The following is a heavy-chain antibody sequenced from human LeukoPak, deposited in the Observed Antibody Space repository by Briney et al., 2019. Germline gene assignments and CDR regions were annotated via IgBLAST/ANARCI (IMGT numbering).Heavy chain of an antibody. J-gene: IGHJ3*02. CDR1: GFTFSSYE. CDR2: ISSSGSTI. Sequence: GGSLRLPCAASGFTFSSYEMNRVRQAPGKGLEWVSCISSSGSTIYYAASVKGRFTISRDNAKNSLYLQMNSLRAEDTAVYYCARARSNGAFDIWGQGTMVTVSS. D-gene: IGHD6-6*01. CDR3: ARARSNGAFDI. V-gene: IGHV3-48*03.